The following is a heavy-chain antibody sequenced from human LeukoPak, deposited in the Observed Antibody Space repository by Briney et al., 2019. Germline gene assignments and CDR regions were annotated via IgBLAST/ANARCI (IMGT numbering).Heavy chain of an antibody. Sequence: GGSLRLSCAASGFTFSRYWMTWVRQAPGKGPEWVANIKQDGSEEYYVDSVKGRFTISRDNAKNSLYLQMNSLRAEDTAIYYCARDKIEGPSNFDNWGQGTVVIVSS. V-gene: IGHV3-7*03. CDR1: GFTFSRYW. D-gene: IGHD2/OR15-2a*01. CDR3: ARDKIEGPSNFDN. J-gene: IGHJ4*02. CDR2: IKQDGSEE.